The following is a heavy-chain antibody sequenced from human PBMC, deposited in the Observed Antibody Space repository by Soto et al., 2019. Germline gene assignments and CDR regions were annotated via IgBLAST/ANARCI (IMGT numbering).Heavy chain of an antibody. CDR2: IYPADSDT. CDR3: ARRGDGGDHYFDS. V-gene: IGHV5-51*01. CDR1: GYSFSKYW. J-gene: IGHJ4*02. Sequence: GESLKISCKASGYSFSKYWIGWVRQMPGKGLEWMGIIYPADSDTRYSPSLQGQVTMSVDKSITSAYLQWSSLKASDTAMYYCARRGDGGDHYFDSWGQGTLVTVSS. D-gene: IGHD2-21*02.